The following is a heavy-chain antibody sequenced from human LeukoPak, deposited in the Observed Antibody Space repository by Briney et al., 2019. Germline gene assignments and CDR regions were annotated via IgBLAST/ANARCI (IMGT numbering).Heavy chain of an antibody. CDR2: FDPEDGET. CDR3: ATVVALNWFDP. J-gene: IGHJ5*02. D-gene: IGHD5-12*01. CDR1: VYTLTELS. V-gene: IGHV1-24*01. Sequence: GASVKVSCKVSVYTLTELSMHWVRQAPGKGLEWMGGFDPEDGETIYAQKFQGRVTMTEDTSTDTAYMELSSLRSGDTAVYYCATVVALNWFDPWGQGTLVTVSS.